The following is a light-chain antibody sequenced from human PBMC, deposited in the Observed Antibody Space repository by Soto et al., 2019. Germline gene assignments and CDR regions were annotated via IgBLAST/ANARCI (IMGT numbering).Light chain of an antibody. Sequence: QSALTQPASVSGSPGQSITISCTGTSSDVGGYNYVSWYQQHPGKVPKLMIYDVSNRPSEVSNRFSGSKSGNTASLTISGLQAEDEADYYCSSYTSSSTLVVFGGGTKVTVL. CDR3: SSYTSSSTLVV. J-gene: IGLJ2*01. CDR2: DVS. V-gene: IGLV2-14*01. CDR1: SSDVGGYNY.